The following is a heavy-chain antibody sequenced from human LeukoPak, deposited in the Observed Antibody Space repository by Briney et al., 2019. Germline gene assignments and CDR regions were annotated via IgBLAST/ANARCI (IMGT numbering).Heavy chain of an antibody. Sequence: ASVKVSCKASGYTFTSYGISWVRQAPGQGLEWMGWISAYNGNTNYAQKLQGRVTMTTDTSTSTAYMELRSLRSDDTAVYYCARPLSRTLAAAGNDAFDIWGQGTMVTVSS. V-gene: IGHV1-18*01. D-gene: IGHD6-13*01. CDR3: ARPLSRTLAAAGNDAFDI. J-gene: IGHJ3*02. CDR2: ISAYNGNT. CDR1: GYTFTSYG.